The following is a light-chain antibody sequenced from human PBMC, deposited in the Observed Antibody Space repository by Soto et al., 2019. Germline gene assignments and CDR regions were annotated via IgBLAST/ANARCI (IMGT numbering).Light chain of an antibody. Sequence: DIQMTQSPSTLSASVGDRVTITCRASQSISTWLAWYQQKPGKAPKILIYDASSLESGVPSRFSGSGSGTEFTLTISSLQPYDYASYYCQQYNSYCTVGQGTKLEIK. CDR1: QSISTW. J-gene: IGKJ2*01. CDR3: QQYNSYCT. CDR2: DAS. V-gene: IGKV1-5*01.